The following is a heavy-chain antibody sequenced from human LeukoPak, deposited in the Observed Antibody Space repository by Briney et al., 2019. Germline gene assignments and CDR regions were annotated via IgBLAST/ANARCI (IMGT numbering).Heavy chain of an antibody. J-gene: IGHJ4*02. D-gene: IGHD3-22*01. Sequence: SETLSLTCTVSGYSISSGYYWGWIRQPPGKGLEWIGSIYHSGSTYYNPSLKSRVTISVDTSNNQFSLKLSSVTAADTAVYYCAREVMYYYDSSGYYANWGQGTLVTVSS. V-gene: IGHV4-38-2*02. CDR3: AREVMYYYDSSGYYAN. CDR2: IYHSGST. CDR1: GYSISSGYY.